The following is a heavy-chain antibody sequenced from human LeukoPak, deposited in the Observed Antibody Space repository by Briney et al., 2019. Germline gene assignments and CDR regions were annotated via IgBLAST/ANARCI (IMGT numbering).Heavy chain of an antibody. CDR3: ARNLYSGSYGSVRAFDI. D-gene: IGHD1-26*01. J-gene: IGHJ3*02. CDR1: GYSISSGYY. CDR2: SGST. Sequence: SETLSLTCTVSGYSISSGYYWGWIRQPPGKGLEWIGSGSTYYNPSLKSRVTISVDTSKNQFSLKLSSVTAADTAVYYCARNLYSGSYGSVRAFDIWGQGTMVTVSS. V-gene: IGHV4-38-2*02.